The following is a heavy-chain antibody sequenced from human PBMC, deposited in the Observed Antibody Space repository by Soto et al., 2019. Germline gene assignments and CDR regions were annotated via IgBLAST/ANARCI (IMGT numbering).Heavy chain of an antibody. V-gene: IGHV4-31*03. CDR1: GGSMISGGYY. D-gene: IGHD3-22*01. CDR3: ARGFSGSSGYYPDAYNWFDP. J-gene: IGHJ5*02. Sequence: TLSLTCTVSGGSMISGGYYWNWIRQHPGKGLEWIGYIYYSGSTYYSPSLKSRLTISVDTSKNQFSLKLSSVTAADPAVYYCARGFSGSSGYYPDAYNWFDPWGQGTLVTVSS. CDR2: IYYSGST.